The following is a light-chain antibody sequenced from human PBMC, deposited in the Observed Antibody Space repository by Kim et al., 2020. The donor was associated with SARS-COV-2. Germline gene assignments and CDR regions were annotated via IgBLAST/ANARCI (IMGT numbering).Light chain of an antibody. Sequence: SYELTQPPSVSVSPGLTASITCSGDKLGDKYACWYQQKPGQSPVLVIYQDTKRPSGIPERFSGSNTGNTAILTISGTRAMDEADYYCQAWDSSTAVFGGGTQLTFL. CDR3: QAWDSSTAV. CDR1: KLGDKY. CDR2: QDT. V-gene: IGLV3-1*01. J-gene: IGLJ3*02.